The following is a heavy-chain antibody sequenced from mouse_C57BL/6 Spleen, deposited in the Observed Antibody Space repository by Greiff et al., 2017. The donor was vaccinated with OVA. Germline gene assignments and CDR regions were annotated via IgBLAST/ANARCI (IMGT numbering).Heavy chain of an antibody. CDR3: ARSTDGAWFAY. V-gene: IGHV1-64*01. Sequence: VKLQQPGAELVKPGASVKLSCKASGYTFTSYWMHWVKQRPGQGLEWIGMIHPNSGSTNYNEKFKSKATLTVDKSSSTAYMQLSSLTSEDSAVYYCARSTDGAWFAYWGQGTLVTVSA. J-gene: IGHJ3*01. CDR2: IHPNSGST. CDR1: GYTFTSYW.